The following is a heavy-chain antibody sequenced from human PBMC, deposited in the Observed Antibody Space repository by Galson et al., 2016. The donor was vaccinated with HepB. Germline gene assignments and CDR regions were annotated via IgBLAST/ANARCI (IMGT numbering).Heavy chain of an antibody. V-gene: IGHV3-33*01. CDR1: GFRFSNYG. D-gene: IGHD3-10*01. Sequence: SLRLSCAASGFRFSNYGMHWVRQAPGKGLEWVAVIWFDGSNKYYADSVKGRFTISRDNSKNTLFLQMNSLRAEDTAVYYCARERWGITMVRGNGMDVWGQGTMVTVSS. CDR3: ARERWGITMVRGNGMDV. CDR2: IWFDGSNK. J-gene: IGHJ6*02.